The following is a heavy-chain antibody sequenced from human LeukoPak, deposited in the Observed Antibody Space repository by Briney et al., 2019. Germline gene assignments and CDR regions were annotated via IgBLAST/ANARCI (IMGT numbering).Heavy chain of an antibody. D-gene: IGHD1-26*01. J-gene: IGHJ4*02. CDR3: ARGPGSYLLDY. CDR1: GYTFTSYA. Sequence: ASVKVSCKASGYTFTSYAMHWVRQAPGQRLEWMGWINAGNGNTKYSQKFQGRVTITRDTSASTACMEMSSLRSEDTAVYYCARGPGSYLLDYWGQGTLVTVSS. V-gene: IGHV1-3*01. CDR2: INAGNGNT.